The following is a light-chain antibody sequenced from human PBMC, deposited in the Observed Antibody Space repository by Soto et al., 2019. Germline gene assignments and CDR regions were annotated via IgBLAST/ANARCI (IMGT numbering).Light chain of an antibody. CDR1: QSVLYSSNNENY. J-gene: IGKJ1*01. CDR3: QQYYTVPPWT. V-gene: IGKV4-1*01. CDR2: WAS. Sequence: DIVLTQSPDSLAVSLGERATINCKSSQSVLYSSNNENYLAWYQQKPGQPPRLLIYWASTRESGVPDRFSGSGSVTDFTLTISSLQAEDVAVYYCQQYYTVPPWTFGQGTKVEIK.